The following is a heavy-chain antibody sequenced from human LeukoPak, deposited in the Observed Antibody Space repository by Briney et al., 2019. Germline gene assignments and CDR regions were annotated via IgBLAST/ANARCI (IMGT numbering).Heavy chain of an antibody. D-gene: IGHD5-24*01. CDR3: ARDYKYAFDN. J-gene: IGHJ4*02. CDR2: IGISSGNT. Sequence: GGSLRLSCTASGFRFSDYSMNWVRQAPGKGLEWISYIGISSGNTNYADSVKGRFTISGDKAKNSLYLQMNSLRVEDTAVYYCARDYKYAFDNWGQGTLVTVSS. CDR1: GFRFSDYS. V-gene: IGHV3-48*01.